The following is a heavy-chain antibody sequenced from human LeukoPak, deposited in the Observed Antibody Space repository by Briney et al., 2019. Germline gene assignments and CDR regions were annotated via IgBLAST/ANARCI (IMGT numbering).Heavy chain of an antibody. V-gene: IGHV1-46*01. J-gene: IGHJ6*02. D-gene: IGHD1-26*01. CDR2: INPSGGST. CDR1: EYTLTSYY. CDR3: AREWVSGYYYGMDV. Sequence: SVKVSKTESEYTLTSYYMDWVRQATGQGLEGIRIINPSGGSTSSAQKFQGRVTMTRDTSTSTVYMELSSLRSEDTAVYYCAREWVSGYYYGMDVWGQGTTVTVSS.